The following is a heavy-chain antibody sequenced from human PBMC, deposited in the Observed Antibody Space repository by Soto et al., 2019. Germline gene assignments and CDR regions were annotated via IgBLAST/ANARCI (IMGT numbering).Heavy chain of an antibody. V-gene: IGHV1-18*04. D-gene: IGHD2-15*01. J-gene: IGHJ6*02. CDR2: ISAYNGNT. CDR1: GYAFTSYG. Sequence: VASVKVSCKASGYAFTSYGISWVRQAPGQGLEWMGWISAYNGNTNYAQKLQGRVTMTTDTSTSTAYMELRSLRSDDTAVYYCARDIVLVVAHNDLMDVSAQGTTVIVS. CDR3: ARDIVLVVAHNDLMDV.